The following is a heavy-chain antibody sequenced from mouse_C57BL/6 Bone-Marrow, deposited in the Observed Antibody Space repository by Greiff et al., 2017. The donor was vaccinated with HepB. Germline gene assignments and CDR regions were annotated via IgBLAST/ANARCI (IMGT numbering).Heavy chain of an antibody. CDR3: ARGITTVVAPTFYFDY. Sequence: QVQLQQSGAELAKPGASVKLSCKASGYTFTSYWMHWVKQRPGQGLEWIGFINPSSGYTKYNQKFKDKATLTADKSSSTAYMQLSSLTYEDSAVYYCARGITTVVAPTFYFDYWGQGTTLTVSS. CDR2: INPSSGYT. J-gene: IGHJ2*01. CDR1: GYTFTSYW. D-gene: IGHD1-1*01. V-gene: IGHV1-7*01.